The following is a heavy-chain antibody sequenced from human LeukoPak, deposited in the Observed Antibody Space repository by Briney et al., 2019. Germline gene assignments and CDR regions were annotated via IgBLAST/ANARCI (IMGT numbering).Heavy chain of an antibody. Sequence: SETLSLTCTVSGGSISSSSYYWCWIRQPPGKGLEWIGSIYYSGSAYYNPSLKSRVTIAGDTYKNQFSMKLSSVTAEDTAVYYCASLTYYDFWSGYFFDYWGQGTLVTVSS. J-gene: IGHJ4*02. V-gene: IGHV4-39*01. D-gene: IGHD3-3*01. CDR2: IYYSGSA. CDR3: ASLTYYDFWSGYFFDY. CDR1: GGSISSSSYY.